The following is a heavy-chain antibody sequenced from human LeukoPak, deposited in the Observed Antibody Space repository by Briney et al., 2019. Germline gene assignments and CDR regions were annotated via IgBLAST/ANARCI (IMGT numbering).Heavy chain of an antibody. CDR1: GGSISSSSYY. CDR3: ARYYTYGDFIALLDY. J-gene: IGHJ4*02. CDR2: IYYSGST. V-gene: IGHV4-39*01. Sequence: SETLSLTCTVSGGSISSSSYYWGWIRQPPGKGLEWIGSIYYSGSTYYNPSLKSRVTISVDTSKNQFSLKLSSVTAADTAVYYCARYYTYGDFIALLDYWGQGTLVTVSS. D-gene: IGHD4-17*01.